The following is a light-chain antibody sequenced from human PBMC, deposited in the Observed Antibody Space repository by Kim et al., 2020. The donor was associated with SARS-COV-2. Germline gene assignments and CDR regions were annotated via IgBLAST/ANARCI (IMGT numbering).Light chain of an antibody. J-gene: IGLJ2*01. Sequence: LTQPPSVSGSPGQSVTISCTESSSNFGSYNRVSWYQQPPGTAPKLMIYEVSNRPSGVPDRFSGSKSGNTASLTISGLQAEDEADYYCCSYTSSTTLVFGGGTQLTVL. CDR3: CSYTSSTTLV. V-gene: IGLV2-18*02. CDR1: SSNFGSYNR. CDR2: EVS.